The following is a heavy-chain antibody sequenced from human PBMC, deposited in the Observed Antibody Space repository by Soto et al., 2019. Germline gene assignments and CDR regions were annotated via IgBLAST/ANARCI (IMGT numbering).Heavy chain of an antibody. J-gene: IGHJ4*02. D-gene: IGHD6-13*01. CDR3: ARGRGSSWYEINFDY. CDR2: IYYSGST. CDR1: GGSISSSSYY. Sequence: QLQLQESGPGLVKPSETLSLTCTVSGGSISSSSYYWGWIRQPPGKGLEWIGSIYYSGSTNYNPSLKSRVTISVDTSKNQFSLKLSSVTAADTAVYYCARGRGSSWYEINFDYWGQGTLVTVSS. V-gene: IGHV4-39*07.